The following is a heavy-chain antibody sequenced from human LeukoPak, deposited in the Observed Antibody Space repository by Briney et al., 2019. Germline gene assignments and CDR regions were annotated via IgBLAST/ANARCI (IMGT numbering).Heavy chain of an antibody. CDR1: GFTSGDYA. J-gene: IGHJ3*02. Sequence: PGGSLRLSCAASGFTSGDYAMTWVRQAPGKGLEWVSAISGTGSNTYYADSVKGRFTISRDNSKNTLYLQMNGLRAEDTAIYYCTKAYSSGWFDAFGIWGQGTMVTVSS. CDR2: ISGTGSNT. D-gene: IGHD6-19*01. V-gene: IGHV3-23*01. CDR3: TKAYSSGWFDAFGI.